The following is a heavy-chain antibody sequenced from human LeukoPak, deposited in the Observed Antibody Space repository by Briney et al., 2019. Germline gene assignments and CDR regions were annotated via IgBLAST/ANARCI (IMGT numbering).Heavy chain of an antibody. CDR1: GFTFSSYG. D-gene: IGHD3-10*01. CDR3: AKDFYYGSEDYYYYGMDV. Sequence: PAGGSLRLSCAASGFTFSSYGMHWVRQAPGKGLEWVAVISYDGSNKYYADSVKGRFTISRGNSKNTLYLQMNSLRAEDTAVYYCAKDFYYGSEDYYYYGMDVWGQGTTVTVSS. CDR2: ISYDGSNK. V-gene: IGHV3-30*18. J-gene: IGHJ6*02.